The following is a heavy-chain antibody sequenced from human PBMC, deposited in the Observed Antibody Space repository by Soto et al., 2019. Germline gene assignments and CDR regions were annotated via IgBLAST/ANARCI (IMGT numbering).Heavy chain of an antibody. CDR1: GGSISSGDYY. CDR2: IYYSGST. Sequence: SETLSLTCTVSGGSISSGDYYWSWIRQPPGKGLEWIGYIYYSGSTYYNPSLKSRVTISVDTSKNQFSLKLSSVTAADTAVYYCARYKELAMVRAYYGMDVWGQGTTVTVSS. CDR3: ARYKELAMVRAYYGMDV. D-gene: IGHD3-10*01. J-gene: IGHJ6*02. V-gene: IGHV4-30-4*01.